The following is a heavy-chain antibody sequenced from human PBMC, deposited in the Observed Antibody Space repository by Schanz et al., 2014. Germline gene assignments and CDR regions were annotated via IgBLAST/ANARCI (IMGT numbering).Heavy chain of an antibody. J-gene: IGHJ6*02. V-gene: IGHV1-2*02. CDR3: ASDFWSGYSHYYYGLDV. Sequence: QVQLVQSGAEVKKPGASVKVSCKASGYTLTAYYMHWVRQAPGQGLERMGWINPDSGGTNYAQKFQGRVTMTRDMSINTAYMELSRLRSDDSAVYYCASDFWSGYSHYYYGLDVWGQGTTVTVSS. D-gene: IGHD3-3*01. CDR1: GYTLTAYY. CDR2: INPDSGGT.